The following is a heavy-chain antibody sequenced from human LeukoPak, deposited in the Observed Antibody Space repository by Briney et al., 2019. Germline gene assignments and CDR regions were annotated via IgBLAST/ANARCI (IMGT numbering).Heavy chain of an antibody. V-gene: IGHV3-33*06. CDR2: IWYDGGNK. CDR3: AKNGKDNYDMFFDY. Sequence: PGRSLRLSCAASGFTFSRYCMHWVRQAPGKGLEWVSVIWYDGGNKNYADSVKGRFTISRDNSKNTLYLQMNSLRAEDTAIYYCAKNGKDNYDMFFDYWGQGTLVTVSS. D-gene: IGHD3-9*01. J-gene: IGHJ4*02. CDR1: GFTFSRYC.